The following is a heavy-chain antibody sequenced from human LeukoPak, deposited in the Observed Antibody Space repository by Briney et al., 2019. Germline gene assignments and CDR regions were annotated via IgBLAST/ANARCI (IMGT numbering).Heavy chain of an antibody. CDR1: GGSFSGYY. CDR2: ITHSGST. V-gene: IGHV4-34*01. D-gene: IGHD6-13*01. J-gene: IGHJ4*02. CDR3: ARSPPSSSWYPNKADY. Sequence: SETLSLTCAVYGGSFSGYYWGWIRQPPGKGLEWIGEITHSGSTNYNPSLKSRVTISVDTSKNQFSLKLSSVTAADTAVYYCARSPPSSSWYPNKADYWGQGTLVTVSS.